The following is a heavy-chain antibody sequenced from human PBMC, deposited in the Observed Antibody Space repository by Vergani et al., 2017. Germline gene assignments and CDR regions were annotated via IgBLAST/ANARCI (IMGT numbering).Heavy chain of an antibody. V-gene: IGHV3-30*02. CDR2: IQYDGSNK. CDR1: GFTFSSYG. D-gene: IGHD6-13*01. Sequence: QVQLVESGGGVVQPGESLRLSCAASGFTFSSYGMHWVRQAPGKGLEWVAFIQYDGSNKYYADSVMGRFPISRDNSKNTLYLQMNSLRTEDTAVYYYAKDLGSSTWWCWFYPWGQGTLVTVSS. CDR3: AKDLGSSTWWCWFYP. J-gene: IGHJ5*02.